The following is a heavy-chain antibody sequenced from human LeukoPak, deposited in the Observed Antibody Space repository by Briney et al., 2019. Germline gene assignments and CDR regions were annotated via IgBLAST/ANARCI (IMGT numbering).Heavy chain of an antibody. Sequence: GGSLRLSCAASGFTFSSYSMNWVRQAPGKGLECVSYISSSSNPIYYADSVKGRFTISRDNAKNSLYLQMNSLRAEDTAVYYCARGTISGRWWFDLWGRGTLVTVSS. CDR3: ARGTISGRWWFDL. CDR1: GFTFSSYS. D-gene: IGHD1-1*01. CDR2: ISSSSNPI. J-gene: IGHJ2*01. V-gene: IGHV3-48*04.